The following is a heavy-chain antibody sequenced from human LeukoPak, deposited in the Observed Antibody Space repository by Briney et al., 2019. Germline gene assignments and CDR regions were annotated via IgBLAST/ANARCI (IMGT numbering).Heavy chain of an antibody. CDR1: GFTFSSYG. Sequence: PGRSLRLSCAASGFTFSSYGMHWVRQAPGKGLEWVAVISYDGSNKYYADSVKGRFTISRDNSKNTLYLQMNSLRAEDTAVYYCAKAPCDILTGYSPSWGQGTLVTVSS. CDR2: ISYDGSNK. J-gene: IGHJ5*02. CDR3: AKAPCDILTGYSPS. V-gene: IGHV3-30*18. D-gene: IGHD3-9*01.